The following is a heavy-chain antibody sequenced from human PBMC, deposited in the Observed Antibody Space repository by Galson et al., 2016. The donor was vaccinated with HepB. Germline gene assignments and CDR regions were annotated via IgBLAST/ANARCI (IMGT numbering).Heavy chain of an antibody. D-gene: IGHD5-18*01. J-gene: IGHJ4*02. CDR2: ISSSISYI. V-gene: IGHV3-21*01. CDR1: GFTFSSYS. CDR3: ASGYSYGYFYY. Sequence: SLRLSCAASGFTFSSYSMNWVRQAPGKGLEWASSISSSISYIYYADSVKGRFTISRDNAKNSLYLQMNSLRAGDTAVYYCASGYSYGYFYYWGQGTLVTVSS.